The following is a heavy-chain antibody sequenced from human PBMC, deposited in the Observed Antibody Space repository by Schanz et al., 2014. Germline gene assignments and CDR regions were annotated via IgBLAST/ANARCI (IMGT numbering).Heavy chain of an antibody. CDR1: ADTFSNYA. CDR2: INPNSGDT. J-gene: IGHJ4*02. Sequence: QVQVEQSGSELKKPGAAVKISCKGSADTFSNYAVNWVRQAPGQGLEWMGRINPNSGDTNYPQKFQGRVTMTGDTSISTAYMELSRLSSDDTAVYYCAKELYGEPTDYWGQGTLVTVSS. D-gene: IGHD1-26*01. V-gene: IGHV1-2*06. CDR3: AKELYGEPTDY.